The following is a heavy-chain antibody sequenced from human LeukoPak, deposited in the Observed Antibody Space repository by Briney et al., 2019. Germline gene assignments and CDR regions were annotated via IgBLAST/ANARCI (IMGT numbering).Heavy chain of an antibody. J-gene: IGHJ4*02. CDR3: ARGRIAARPSSRPVDY. V-gene: IGHV1-2*02. D-gene: IGHD6-6*01. CDR1: GYTFTGYY. Sequence: GASVKVSCKASGYTFTGYYMHWVRQAPGQGLEWMGWINPNSGGTNYAQKFQGRVTMTRDTSISTAYMELSRLRSDDTAVYYCARGRIAARPSSRPVDYWGQGTLVTVSS. CDR2: INPNSGGT.